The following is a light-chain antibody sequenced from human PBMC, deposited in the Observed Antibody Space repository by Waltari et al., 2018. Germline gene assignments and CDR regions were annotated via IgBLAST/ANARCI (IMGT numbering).Light chain of an antibody. V-gene: IGKV3-20*01. J-gene: IGKJ2*01. Sequence: VLTQSPDTLSLSPGERATLSCRASQSLTRRYLAWFQQKPGQAPRLLIYGASNRAAGIPYRFSGSGSGTDFALTSSRLEPEDSAVYYCQQYGSSVMYTFGQGTKLEIK. CDR2: GAS. CDR3: QQYGSSVMYT. CDR1: QSLTRRY.